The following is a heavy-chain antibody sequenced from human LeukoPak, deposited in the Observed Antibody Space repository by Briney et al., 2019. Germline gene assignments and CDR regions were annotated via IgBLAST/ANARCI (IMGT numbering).Heavy chain of an antibody. Sequence: PGASLRLSCEASGFTFRDYSMAWVRQVPGGGLEGVSAIARDDYTVYPDPLKGRFTISRDNSRSTLYLQMNTLRAEDTAVYYCVKERDRGTDVADDFDLWGQGTLVTVSS. J-gene: IGHJ4*02. D-gene: IGHD6-19*01. CDR3: VKERDRGTDVADDFDL. CDR1: GFTFRDYS. V-gene: IGHV3-23*01. CDR2: IARDDYT.